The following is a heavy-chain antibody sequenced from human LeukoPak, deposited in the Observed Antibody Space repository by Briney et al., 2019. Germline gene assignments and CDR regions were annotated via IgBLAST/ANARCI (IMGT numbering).Heavy chain of an antibody. J-gene: IGHJ4*02. CDR1: GGSFSGYY. CDR2: INHSGST. CDR3: ARDCSGGTCYSDFDY. V-gene: IGHV4-34*01. D-gene: IGHD2-15*01. Sequence: SETLSLTCAVYGGSFSGYYWSWIRQPPGKGLEWMGEINHSGSTNYNPSLKSRVTISVDTSKNQFSLKLSSVTAADTAVYSCARDCSGGTCYSDFDYWGQGTLVTVSS.